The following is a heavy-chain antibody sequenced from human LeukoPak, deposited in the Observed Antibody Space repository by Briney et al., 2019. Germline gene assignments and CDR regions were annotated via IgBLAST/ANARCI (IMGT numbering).Heavy chain of an antibody. D-gene: IGHD5-24*01. CDR2: ISGSGGST. Sequence: GGSLRLSCVASGSTFSTYAMSWVRQAPGKGLEWVSAISGSGGSTYYADSVKGRFTISRDNSKNTLYLQVNSLRAEDTAVYYCAKVIREVDMSHDYWGQGALVTVSS. V-gene: IGHV3-23*01. CDR1: GSTFSTYA. CDR3: AKVIREVDMSHDY. J-gene: IGHJ4*02.